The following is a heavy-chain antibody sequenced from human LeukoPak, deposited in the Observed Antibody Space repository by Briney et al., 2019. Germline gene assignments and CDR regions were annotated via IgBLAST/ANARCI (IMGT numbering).Heavy chain of an antibody. Sequence: PGGALRLSCAAPGFTFSNAWMSWVRQAPGKGLEWVGRIKSKTDGGTTDYAAPVKGRFTISRDDSKNTLYLQMNSLKTEDTAVYYCTTDEYYVRAFDIWGQGTMVTVSS. CDR1: GFTFSNAW. D-gene: IGHD3-10*02. V-gene: IGHV3-15*01. CDR2: IKSKTDGGTT. CDR3: TTDEYYVRAFDI. J-gene: IGHJ3*02.